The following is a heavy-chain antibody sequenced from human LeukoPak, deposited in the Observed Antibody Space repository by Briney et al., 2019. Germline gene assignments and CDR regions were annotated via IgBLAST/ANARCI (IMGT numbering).Heavy chain of an antibody. CDR2: INHSGST. CDR1: GGSFSGYY. J-gene: IGHJ4*02. Sequence: SETLSLTCAVYGGSFSGYYWSWIRQPPGKGLEWIGEINHSGSTNYNPSLKSRVTISVHTSKNQFSLKLSSVTAADTAVYYCARTTELWFGESKYYFDYWGQGTLVTVSS. D-gene: IGHD3-10*01. CDR3: ARTTELWFGESKYYFDY. V-gene: IGHV4-34*01.